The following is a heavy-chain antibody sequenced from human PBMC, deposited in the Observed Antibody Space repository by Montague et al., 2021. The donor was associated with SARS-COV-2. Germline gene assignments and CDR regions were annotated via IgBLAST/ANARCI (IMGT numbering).Heavy chain of an antibody. D-gene: IGHD2-2*01. CDR1: GDSVSVNIAT. CDR3: ARIPVGSKYYFDF. CDR2: SYYMSKWYN. V-gene: IGHV6-1*01. Sequence: CAISGDSVSVNIATCNCIRHTPSSGFEWQGRSYYMSKWYNDYAESVESRITIDPDTSKHQFSLHLNSVTPEDTAVYYCARIPVGSKYYFDFWGQGTLVTVSS. J-gene: IGHJ4*02.